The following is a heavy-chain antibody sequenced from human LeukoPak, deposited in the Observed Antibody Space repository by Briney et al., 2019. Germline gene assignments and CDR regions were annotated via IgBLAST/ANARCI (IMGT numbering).Heavy chain of an antibody. CDR1: GFTFSDYS. CDR2: ISSGSHYI. CDR3: ARPGLRGAFDI. Sequence: GGSLRLSCAASGFTFSDYSMNWVRQAPGKGLEWVSSISSGSHYIYYADSLKGRFTISRDNAKNSLFLQMNSLTAEDAAVYYCARPGLRGAFDIWGQGTVVTVSS. V-gene: IGHV3-21*01. J-gene: IGHJ3*02. D-gene: IGHD3-10*01.